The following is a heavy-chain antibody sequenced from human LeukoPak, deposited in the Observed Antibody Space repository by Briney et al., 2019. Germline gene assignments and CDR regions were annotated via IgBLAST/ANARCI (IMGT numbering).Heavy chain of an antibody. J-gene: IGHJ4*02. CDR2: ISGSGGST. V-gene: IGHV3-23*01. CDR1: GFTFSSYA. D-gene: IGHD2-2*01. CDR3: AREDIVVVPAAISY. Sequence: TGGSLRLSCAASGFTFSSYAMSWVRQAPGKGLEWVSAISGSGGSTYYADSVKGRFTISRDNAKNSLYLQMNSLRAEDTAVYYCAREDIVVVPAAISYWGQGTLVTVSS.